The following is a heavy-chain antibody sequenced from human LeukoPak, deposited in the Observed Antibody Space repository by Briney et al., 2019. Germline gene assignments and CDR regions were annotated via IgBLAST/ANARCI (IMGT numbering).Heavy chain of an antibody. CDR3: AKGELRAAATFDY. CDR2: ISYSGGTT. J-gene: IGHJ4*01. V-gene: IGHV3-23*01. D-gene: IGHD6-13*01. CDR1: GFTFSTYA. Sequence: GGSLRLSCAASGFTFSTYAMNWVRQAPGKGLVWVSSISYSGGTTYYADSVKGRFTISRGNSKNTLYLQMNSLRAEDTAVYYCAKGELRAAATFDYWGHGTLVTVSS.